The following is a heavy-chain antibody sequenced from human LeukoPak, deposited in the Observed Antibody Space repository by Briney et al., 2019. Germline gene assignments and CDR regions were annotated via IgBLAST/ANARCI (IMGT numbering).Heavy chain of an antibody. Sequence: GGSLRLSCAASGFTFSSYSMNWVRQAPGKGLEWVSSISSSSSYIYYEDSVKGRFTISRDNAKNSLYLQMNSLRAEDTAVYYCARGPQPGLDYWGQGTLVTVSS. CDR2: ISSSSSYI. V-gene: IGHV3-21*01. CDR1: GFTFSSYS. CDR3: ARGPQPGLDY. D-gene: IGHD1-14*01. J-gene: IGHJ4*02.